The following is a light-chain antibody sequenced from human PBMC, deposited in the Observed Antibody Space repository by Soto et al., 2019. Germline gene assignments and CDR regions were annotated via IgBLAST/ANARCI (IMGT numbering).Light chain of an antibody. CDR1: KLGDKY. CDR2: QDD. Sequence: SYELTQPPSVSVSPGQTASITCSGDKLGDKYACWYQQKAGQSPVLVIYQDDKRPSGIPERFSGFNSGNTATLTISGTQTMDEADYYCQAWDRSTVVFGGGTKLTVL. V-gene: IGLV3-1*01. CDR3: QAWDRSTVV. J-gene: IGLJ2*01.